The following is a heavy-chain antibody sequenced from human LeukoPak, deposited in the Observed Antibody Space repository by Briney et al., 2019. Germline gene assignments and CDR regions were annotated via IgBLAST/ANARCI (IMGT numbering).Heavy chain of an antibody. CDR2: ISSSGSTI. V-gene: IGHV3-11*01. D-gene: IGHD3-9*01. CDR1: GFTFSDYY. Sequence: GGSLRLSCAASGFTFSDYYMSWIRQAPGKGLEWVSYISSSGSTIYYADSVKGRFTISRDNAKNSLYLQMNSLRSEDTAVYYCAAGPRLDQYYYYMDVWGKGTTVTVSS. J-gene: IGHJ6*03. CDR3: AAGPRLDQYYYYMDV.